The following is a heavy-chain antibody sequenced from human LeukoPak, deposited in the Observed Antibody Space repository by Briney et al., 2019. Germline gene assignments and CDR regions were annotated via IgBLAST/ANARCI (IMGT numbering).Heavy chain of an antibody. D-gene: IGHD1-26*01. Sequence: ASVKVSCKASGYTFTGYYMHWVRQAPGQGLEWMGWISTYNGNTNYAQNLQGRVTMTTDTSTSTAYMDLRSLRPDDTAVYYCARGPGTHGSDYWGQGTLVTVSS. CDR2: ISTYNGNT. V-gene: IGHV1-18*04. CDR3: ARGPGTHGSDY. CDR1: GYTFTGYY. J-gene: IGHJ4*02.